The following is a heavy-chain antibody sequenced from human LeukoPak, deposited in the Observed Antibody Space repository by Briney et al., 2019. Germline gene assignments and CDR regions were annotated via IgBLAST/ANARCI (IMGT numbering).Heavy chain of an antibody. J-gene: IGHJ4*02. CDR2: IDGSSRNI. D-gene: IGHD5-24*01. CDR1: GFTFSGYT. CDR3: ARDMDGRSRPSFDY. Sequence: KPAGSLTLACAASGFTFSGYTINWVRQAPGEGLEWVSSIDGSSRNIYYPYPVRGGITIATNNTKNSPHLHINSLRVEDTGVYLCARDMDGRSRPSFDYWGQGTLVTVSS. V-gene: IGHV3-21*01.